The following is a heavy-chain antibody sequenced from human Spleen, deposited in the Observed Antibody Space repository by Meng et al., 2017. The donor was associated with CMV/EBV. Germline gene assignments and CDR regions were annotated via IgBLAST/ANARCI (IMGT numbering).Heavy chain of an antibody. CDR1: GYTFSTYD. CDR3: ARAHCSSTSCYWTNYYYYGMDV. CDR2: MTPDSGNT. Sequence: ASVKVSCKASGYTFSTYDINWVRQATGQGLEWMGWMTPDSGNTVYAQKFQGRVTMTTDTSTSTAYMELRSLRSDDTAVYYCARAHCSSTSCYWTNYYYYGMDVWGQGTTVTVSS. J-gene: IGHJ6*02. V-gene: IGHV1-8*01. D-gene: IGHD2-2*01.